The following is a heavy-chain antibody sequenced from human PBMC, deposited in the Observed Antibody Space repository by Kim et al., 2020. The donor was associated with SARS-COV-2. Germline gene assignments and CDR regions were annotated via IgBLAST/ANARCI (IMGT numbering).Heavy chain of an antibody. Sequence: AASVKGRFTISRDNSKNTLYLQMNSLRAEDTAVYYCASSLGYSYSGWFDPWGQGTLVTVSS. J-gene: IGHJ5*02. CDR3: ASSLGYSYSGWFDP. V-gene: IGHV3-53*01. D-gene: IGHD5-18*01.